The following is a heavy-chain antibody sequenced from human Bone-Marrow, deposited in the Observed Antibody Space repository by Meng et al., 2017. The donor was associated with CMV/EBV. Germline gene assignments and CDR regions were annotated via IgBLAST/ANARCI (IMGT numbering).Heavy chain of an antibody. CDR2: ISSSSSYI. J-gene: IGHJ6*02. CDR3: ARVESYYGMDV. V-gene: IGHV3-21*01. CDR1: RFTFSSYT. D-gene: IGHD5-24*01. Sequence: GESLKISCAASRFTFSSYTMNWVRQAPGKGLEWVSSISSSSSYIYYADSVKGRFTISRDNAKNSLYLQMNSLRAEDTAVYYCARVESYYGMDVWGQGTMVTVSS.